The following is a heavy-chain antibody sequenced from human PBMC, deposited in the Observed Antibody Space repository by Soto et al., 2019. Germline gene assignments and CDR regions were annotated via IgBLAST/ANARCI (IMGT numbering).Heavy chain of an antibody. J-gene: IGHJ4*02. D-gene: IGHD2-15*01. CDR2: VYYSGTT. CDR3: ARHGPSAGSCLFDY. Sequence: SETLSLTCTVSGGSVTTSVYYWGRIRQPPGKGLEWIGSVYYSGTTSYNPSLKSRVTISVDTSKNQFSLNLNSVTAADTAVYYCARHGPSAGSCLFDYWGQGTLVTVSS. V-gene: IGHV4-39*01. CDR1: GGSVTTSVYY.